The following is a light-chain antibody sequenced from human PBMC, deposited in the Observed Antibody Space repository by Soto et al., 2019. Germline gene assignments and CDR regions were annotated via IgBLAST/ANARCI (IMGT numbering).Light chain of an antibody. Sequence: EIVLTQSPGTLSLSPGERASLSCRASQSISSNSLVWYQQKPGQAPRFVIYSAFSRATGIPDRFSGSGSGTDFTLTISSLEPEDFAVYYCQHYGTSPPYTFGQGTKLEI. V-gene: IGKV3-20*01. CDR3: QHYGTSPPYT. CDR1: QSISSNS. CDR2: SAF. J-gene: IGKJ2*01.